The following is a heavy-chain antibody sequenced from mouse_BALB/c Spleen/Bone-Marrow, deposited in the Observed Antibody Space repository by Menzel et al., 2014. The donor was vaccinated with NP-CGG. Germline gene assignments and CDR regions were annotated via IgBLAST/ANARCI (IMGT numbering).Heavy chain of an antibody. CDR3: ARGGLDFDY. V-gene: IGHV3-1*02. CDR1: GYSITSGYT. CDR2: IHYSGGA. D-gene: IGHD3-3*01. J-gene: IGHJ2*01. Sequence: VQLKESGPDLVRPSQSLSLTCTVTGYSITSGYTWYWIRQFPGNKLEWMGDIHYSGGANYNPSLKSRISITRDTSKNHFFLQLNSVTTEDTATYYCARGGLDFDYWGQGATLTVSS.